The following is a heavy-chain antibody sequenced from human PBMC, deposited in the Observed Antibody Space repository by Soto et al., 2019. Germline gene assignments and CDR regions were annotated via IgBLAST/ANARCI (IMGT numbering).Heavy chain of an antibody. D-gene: IGHD1-7*01. CDR1: DSAFSSYE. CDR2: IRGSGSPI. CDR3: VTKIFGTTYFNS. J-gene: IGHJ4*02. Sequence: GVSLRLSCAASDSAFSSYEMNWVRQAPGKGVEWVSYIRGSGSPIFYAGLVKGRFTIARDKAKMSVYLQMNSLRDEDKAIYNCVTKIFGTTYFNSWGQGTLVTVPQ. V-gene: IGHV3-48*03.